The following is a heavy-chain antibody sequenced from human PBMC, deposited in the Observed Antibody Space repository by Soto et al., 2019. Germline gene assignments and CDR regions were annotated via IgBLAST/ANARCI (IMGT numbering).Heavy chain of an antibody. CDR1: GGSISSYY. Sequence: QVQLQESGPGLVKPSETLSLTCTVSGGSISSYYWSWIRQPPGKGLEWIGYIYYSGSTNYNPSLKSRVTISVDTSKNQFSLKLSSVTAADTAVYYCARAQGIVATTFDYWGQGTLVTVSS. J-gene: IGHJ4*02. V-gene: IGHV4-59*01. CDR3: ARAQGIVATTFDY. CDR2: IYYSGST. D-gene: IGHD5-12*01.